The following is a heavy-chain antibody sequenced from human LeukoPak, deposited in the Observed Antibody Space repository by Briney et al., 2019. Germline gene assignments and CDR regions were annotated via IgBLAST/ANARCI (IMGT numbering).Heavy chain of an antibody. V-gene: IGHV3-48*01. Sequence: GGSLRLSCAASGFTFSSYSMNWVRQAPGKGLEWVSYISSSSSTIYYADSVKGRFTISRGNAKNSLYLQMNSLRAEDTAVYYCAREGYSSGWPKSSFDYWGQGTLVTVSS. CDR1: GFTFSSYS. J-gene: IGHJ4*02. D-gene: IGHD6-19*01. CDR3: AREGYSSGWPKSSFDY. CDR2: ISSSSSTI.